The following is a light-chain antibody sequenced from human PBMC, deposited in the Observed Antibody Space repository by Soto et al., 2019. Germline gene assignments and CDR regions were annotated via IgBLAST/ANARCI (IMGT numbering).Light chain of an antibody. CDR1: QSVSSSY. J-gene: IGKJ1*01. CDR2: GAS. CDR3: QQYGSSSWT. V-gene: IGKV3-20*01. Sequence: EIVFTQSPGTLSLSPGERATLSCRASQSVSSSYLAWYQQKPGQAPRLLIYGASSRETGIPDRFSGSGAGTEFTRTISRLEPEDFAVDYCQQYGSSSWTFGQGTKVDIK.